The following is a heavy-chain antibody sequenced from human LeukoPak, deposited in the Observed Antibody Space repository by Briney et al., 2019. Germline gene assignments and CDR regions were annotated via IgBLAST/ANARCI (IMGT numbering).Heavy chain of an antibody. Sequence: PGGSLRLSCAASGFTFSSCAMSWVGQAPGKGLEWVSAISGSGGSTYYADSVKGRFTISRDNPKNTLYLQMNSLRAEDTAVYYCAQVRKPFGYWGQGTLVTVSS. J-gene: IGHJ4*02. CDR2: ISGSGGST. CDR1: GFTFSSCA. CDR3: AQVRKPFGY. V-gene: IGHV3-23*01.